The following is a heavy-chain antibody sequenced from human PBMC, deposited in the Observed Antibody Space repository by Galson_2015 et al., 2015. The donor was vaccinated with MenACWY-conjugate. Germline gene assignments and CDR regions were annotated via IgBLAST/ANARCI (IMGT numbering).Heavy chain of an antibody. V-gene: IGHV3-21*01. Sequence: SLRLSCAASGFTFSNYNMNWVCQTPGKGLEWVSCISSSSYIYYADSVKGRFTISRDNAKNSLYLQMNSLRAEDTAVYYCAKGTIAARPNWFDPWGQGTLVTVSS. CDR1: GFTFSNYN. D-gene: IGHD6-6*01. CDR3: AKGTIAARPNWFDP. CDR2: ISSSSYI. J-gene: IGHJ5*02.